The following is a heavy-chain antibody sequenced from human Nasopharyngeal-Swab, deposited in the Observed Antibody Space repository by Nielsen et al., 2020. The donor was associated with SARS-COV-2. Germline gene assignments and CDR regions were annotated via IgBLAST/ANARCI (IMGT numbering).Heavy chain of an antibody. CDR2: INPNSGGT. Sequence: ASVKVSCKASGSTFTGYYMHWVRQAPGQGLEWMGWINPNSGGTNYAQKFQGRVTMTRDTSISTAYMELSRLRSDDTAVYYCARVGESSGWDFDYWGQGTLVTVSS. V-gene: IGHV1-2*02. D-gene: IGHD6-19*01. CDR1: GSTFTGYY. CDR3: ARVGESSGWDFDY. J-gene: IGHJ4*02.